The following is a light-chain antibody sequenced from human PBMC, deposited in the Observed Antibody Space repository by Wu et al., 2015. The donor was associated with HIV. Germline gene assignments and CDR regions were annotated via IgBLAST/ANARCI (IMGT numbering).Light chain of an antibody. Sequence: AIQMTQSPSSLSASVGDRVTITCRASQAIKNDLGWYQQKPGKAPKLLIYAASTLHSGVPSRFSASGSGTDFTLTISSLQPEDFATYYCLQDDKYPLTFGGGTKVEIK. CDR3: LQDDKYPLT. CDR1: QAIKND. J-gene: IGKJ4*02. CDR2: AAS. V-gene: IGKV1-6*01.